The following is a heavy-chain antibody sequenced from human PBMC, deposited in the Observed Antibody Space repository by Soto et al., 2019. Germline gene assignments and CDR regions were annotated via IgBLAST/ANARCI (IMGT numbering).Heavy chain of an antibody. CDR1: GFSLSTSGVG. D-gene: IGHD3-3*01. CDR2: IYWDDDK. V-gene: IGHV2-5*02. CDR3: ARRTYYDFWSGYYDNWFDP. Sequence: SGPTLVNPTQPLTLTCTFSGFSLSTSGVGVGWIRQPPGKALEWLALIYWDDDKRYSPSLKSRLTITKDTSKNQVVLTMTNMDPVDTATYYCARRTYYDFWSGYYDNWFDPWGQGTLVTVSS. J-gene: IGHJ5*02.